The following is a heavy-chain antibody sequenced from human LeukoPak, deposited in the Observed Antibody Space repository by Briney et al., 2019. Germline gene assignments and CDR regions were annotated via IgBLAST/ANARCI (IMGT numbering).Heavy chain of an antibody. CDR3: ARGGSYSGFDY. J-gene: IGHJ4*02. V-gene: IGHV4-4*07. CDR2: IYTSGST. CDR1: GGAISSYY. D-gene: IGHD1-26*01. Sequence: PSETLSLTCIVSGGAISSYYWSWIRQPAGKGLEWIGRIYTSGSTNYNPSLKSRVTISVDTSKNQFSLKLSSVTAADTAVYYCARGGSYSGFDYWGQGTLVTVSS.